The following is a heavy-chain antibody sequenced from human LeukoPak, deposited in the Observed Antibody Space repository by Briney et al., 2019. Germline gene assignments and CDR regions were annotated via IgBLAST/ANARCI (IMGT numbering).Heavy chain of an antibody. D-gene: IGHD4-17*01. CDR1: GGSISSSSYY. CDR3: ARLPTVTFFDY. J-gene: IGHJ4*02. Sequence: SETLSLTCTVSGGSISSSSYYWGWIRQPPGKGLEWIGSIYYSGSTYHNPSLKSRVTISVDTSKNQFSLRLSSVTAADTAVFYCARLPTVTFFDYWGQGTLVTVSS. V-gene: IGHV4-39*01. CDR2: IYYSGST.